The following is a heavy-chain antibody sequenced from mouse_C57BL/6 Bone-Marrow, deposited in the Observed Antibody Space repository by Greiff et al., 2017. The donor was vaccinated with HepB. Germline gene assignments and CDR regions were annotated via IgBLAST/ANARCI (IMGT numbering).Heavy chain of an antibody. J-gene: IGHJ3*01. D-gene: IGHD2-1*01. CDR2: ISDGGSYT. CDR3: ARDIVKLYYGNPFAY. V-gene: IGHV5-4*01. CDR1: GFTFSSYA. Sequence: EVQGVESGGGLVKPGGSLKLSCAASGFTFSSYAMSWVRQTPEKRLEWVATISDGGSYTYYPDNVKGRFTISRDNAKNNLYLQMSHLKSEDTAMYYCARDIVKLYYGNPFAYWGQGTLVTVSA.